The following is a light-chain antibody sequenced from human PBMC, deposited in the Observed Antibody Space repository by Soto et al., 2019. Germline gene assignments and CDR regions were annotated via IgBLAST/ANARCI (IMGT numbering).Light chain of an antibody. Sequence: AIQMTQSPSSLSASVGDRVTITCRASQGIGNDLAWYQQKPRKAPKLLIYAASSLQSGVSSRFSGSGSGTDFTLTISSLQPEDVATYYCLQDYYYPYTFGQGTKLEIK. CDR2: AAS. V-gene: IGKV1-6*01. CDR3: LQDYYYPYT. CDR1: QGIGND. J-gene: IGKJ2*01.